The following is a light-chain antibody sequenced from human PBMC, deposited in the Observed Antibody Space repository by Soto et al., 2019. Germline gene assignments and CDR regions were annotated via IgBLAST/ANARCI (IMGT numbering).Light chain of an antibody. CDR3: HQRSKWPLT. J-gene: IGKJ4*01. V-gene: IGKV3-11*01. CDR2: DAS. Sequence: EIVLTQSPATLSLSPGERATLSCRASQSVRSYLAWYQQKPGQAPRLLIYDASNRATDIPARFSGSGSGTDFTLTISSIDPEDSAVYYCHQRSKWPLTFGGGTKVDIK. CDR1: QSVRSY.